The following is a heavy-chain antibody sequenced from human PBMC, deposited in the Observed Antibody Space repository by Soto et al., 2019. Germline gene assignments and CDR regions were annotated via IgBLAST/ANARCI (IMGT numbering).Heavy chain of an antibody. CDR3: AKGSSLFYGMHV. Sequence: EVQLVESGGGLVKPGGSLRLSCAASGFTFSSYSMNWVRQAPGKGLEWVSSISSSSTYIYYADSVKGRFTISRDNAKSSLYLQMNSLRAEDTAVYYCAKGSSLFYGMHVWGLGTTVTVSS. V-gene: IGHV3-21*02. CDR2: ISSSSTYI. D-gene: IGHD3-10*01. CDR1: GFTFSSYS. J-gene: IGHJ6*02.